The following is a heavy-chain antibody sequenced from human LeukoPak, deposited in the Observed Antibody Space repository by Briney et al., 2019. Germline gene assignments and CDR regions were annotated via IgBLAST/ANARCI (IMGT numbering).Heavy chain of an antibody. Sequence: GGSLRLSCAASGFTFSSYAMSWVRQAPGKGLEWVSAISGSGGSTYYADSVKGRFTISRDNSKNTLYLQMNSLRAEDTAVYYCAKNPTRVGNGRLDYWGQGTLVTVSS. D-gene: IGHD4-23*01. CDR1: GFTFSSYA. V-gene: IGHV3-23*01. CDR2: ISGSGGST. J-gene: IGHJ4*02. CDR3: AKNPTRVGNGRLDY.